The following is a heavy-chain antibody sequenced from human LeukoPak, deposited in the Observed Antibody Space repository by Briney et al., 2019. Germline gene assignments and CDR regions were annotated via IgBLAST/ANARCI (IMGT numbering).Heavy chain of an antibody. CDR3: ARDPDYGDYYYYGMDV. V-gene: IGHV1-2*02. CDR1: GYTFTGYY. Sequence: ASVKVSCKASGYTFTGYYMHWVRQAPGQGLEWMGWINPNSGGTNYAQKFQGRVTVTRGTSISTAYMELSRLRSDDTAFYYCARDPDYGDYYYYGMDVWGQGTTVTVSS. D-gene: IGHD4-17*01. CDR2: INPNSGGT. J-gene: IGHJ6*02.